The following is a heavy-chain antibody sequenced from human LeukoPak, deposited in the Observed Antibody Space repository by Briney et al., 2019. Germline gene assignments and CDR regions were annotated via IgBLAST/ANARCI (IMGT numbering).Heavy chain of an antibody. J-gene: IGHJ4*02. V-gene: IGHV1-18*01. Sequence: ASVKVSCKASGYTFTSFGISWVRQAPGRGLEWMGWISAYNGNTNSAQKLQGRVTMTTDTSTSTAYMELRSLTSDDTAVYYCARDLQPVVVTATGSDYWGQGTLVTVSS. CDR1: GYTFTSFG. CDR2: ISAYNGNT. CDR3: ARDLQPVVVTATGSDY. D-gene: IGHD2-21*02.